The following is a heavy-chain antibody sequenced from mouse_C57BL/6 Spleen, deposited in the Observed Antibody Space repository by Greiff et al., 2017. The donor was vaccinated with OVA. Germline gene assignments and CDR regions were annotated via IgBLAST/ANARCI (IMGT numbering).Heavy chain of an antibody. D-gene: IGHD4-1*01. CDR2: INPNNGGT. V-gene: IGHV1-26*01. CDR1: GYTFTDYY. J-gene: IGHJ1*03. CDR3: ARRRLGRYFDV. Sequence: EVQLQQSGPELVKPGASVKISCKASGYTFTDYYMNWVKQSHGKSLEWIGDINPNNGGTSYNQKFKGKATLTVDKSSSTAYMELRSLTSEDSAVYYCARRRLGRYFDVWGTGTTVTVSS.